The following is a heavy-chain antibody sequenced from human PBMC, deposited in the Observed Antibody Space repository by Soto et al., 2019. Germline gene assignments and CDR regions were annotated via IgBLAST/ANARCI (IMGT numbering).Heavy chain of an antibody. Sequence: DVHLLESGGGLVHPGESLRLSCGASGFTFSSCVMTWVRQAPGKGLEWVSCITDSGTGTYYADSVKGRFTISRDNSKKTMYLQMNNLRAEDTGVYYCAKGLINGRWYAEDWGQGTLVTVSS. CDR3: AKGLINGRWYAED. CDR1: GFTFSSCV. J-gene: IGHJ4*02. D-gene: IGHD6-13*01. CDR2: ITDSGTGT. V-gene: IGHV3-23*01.